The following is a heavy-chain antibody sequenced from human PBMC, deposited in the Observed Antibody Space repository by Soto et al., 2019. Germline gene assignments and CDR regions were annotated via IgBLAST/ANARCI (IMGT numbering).Heavy chain of an antibody. CDR2: IYYSGST. D-gene: IGHD5-18*01. CDR1: GGSISSGGYY. J-gene: IGHJ4*02. V-gene: IGHV4-31*03. CDR3: AQGGEQLWSIDY. Sequence: PSETLSLTCTVSGGSISSGGYYWSWIRQHPGKGLEWIGYIYYSGSTYYNPSLKGRVTISVDTSKNQFSLKLSSVTAADTAVYYCAQGGEQLWSIDYWGQGTLVTVSS.